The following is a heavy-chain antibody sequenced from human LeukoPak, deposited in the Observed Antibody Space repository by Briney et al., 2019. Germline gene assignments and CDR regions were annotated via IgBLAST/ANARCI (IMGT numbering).Heavy chain of an antibody. D-gene: IGHD6-13*01. CDR2: IYTSGST. CDR3: AREVVAAAGTSYYYYYMDV. CDR1: GGSISSYY. J-gene: IGHJ6*03. V-gene: IGHV4-4*07. Sequence: SETLSLTCTVSGGSISSYYWSWIRQPAGKGLEWIGRIYTSGSTNYNPSLKSRVTMSVDTSKNQFSLKLSSVTAADTAVYYCAREVVAAAGTSYYYYYMDVWGKGTTVTVSS.